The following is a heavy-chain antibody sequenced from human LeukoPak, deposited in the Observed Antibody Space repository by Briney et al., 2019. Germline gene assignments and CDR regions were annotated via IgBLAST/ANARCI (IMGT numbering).Heavy chain of an antibody. CDR1: GFTFSTYW. D-gene: IGHD6-13*01. Sequence: PGGSRRLSCAASGFTFSTYWMSWVRQAPGKGLEWVANIKQDGSGKYYVDSVKGRFTISRDNAKNSLYLQMNSLRAEDTAMYYCARDSAGNDYWGQGTLVTVSS. CDR2: IKQDGSGK. J-gene: IGHJ4*02. V-gene: IGHV3-7*01. CDR3: ARDSAGNDY.